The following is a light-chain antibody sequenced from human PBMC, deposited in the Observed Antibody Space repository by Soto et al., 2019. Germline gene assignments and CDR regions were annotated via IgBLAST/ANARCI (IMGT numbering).Light chain of an antibody. CDR2: EVS. J-gene: IGLJ2*01. CDR1: SSDVGGYNY. CDR3: SSYAGSNNFVV. V-gene: IGLV2-8*01. Sequence: QSALTQPPSASGSPGQSVTISCTGTSSDVGGYNYVSWYQQHPGKAPKLMIYEVSKRPSGVPDRFSGSKSGNTASLTVSGLQADDDADYYCSSYAGSNNFVVFGGGTKLTV.